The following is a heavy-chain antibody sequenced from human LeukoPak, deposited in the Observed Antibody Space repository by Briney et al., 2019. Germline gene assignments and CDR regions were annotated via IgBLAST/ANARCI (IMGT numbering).Heavy chain of an antibody. CDR1: GYTFTSYY. Sequence: ASVKVSCKASGYTFTSYYMHWVRQAPGQGLEWMEWINPNSGGTIYAQKFQGRVTMTGDTSTDTAYMELSSLRSEDTAVYYCATDRVGATCGLNAFDIWGQGTMVTVSS. CDR2: INPNSGGT. D-gene: IGHD1-26*01. J-gene: IGHJ3*02. CDR3: ATDRVGATCGLNAFDI. V-gene: IGHV1-2*02.